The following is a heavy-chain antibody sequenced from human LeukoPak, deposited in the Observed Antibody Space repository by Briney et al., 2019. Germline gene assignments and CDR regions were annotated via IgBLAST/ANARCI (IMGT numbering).Heavy chain of an antibody. CDR1: GYTFTSYD. D-gene: IGHD2-15*01. CDR3: ARGIGWCSGGSCFYNWFDP. Sequence: ASVKVSCKASGYTFTSYDINWVRQATGQGLEWMGWMNPNSGNTGYAQKFQGRVTMTRDMSTSTVYMELSSLRSDDTAVYYCARGIGWCSGGSCFYNWFDPWGQGTLVTVSS. V-gene: IGHV1-8*02. CDR2: MNPNSGNT. J-gene: IGHJ5*02.